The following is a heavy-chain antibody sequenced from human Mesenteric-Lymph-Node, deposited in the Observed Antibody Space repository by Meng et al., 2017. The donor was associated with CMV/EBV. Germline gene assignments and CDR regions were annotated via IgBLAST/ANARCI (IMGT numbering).Heavy chain of an antibody. CDR3: ARDRGVWYFDL. V-gene: IGHV4-59*01. D-gene: IGHD3-10*01. CDR1: GASISSYY. CDR2: IYYSGST. J-gene: IGHJ2*01. Sequence: SETLSLTCTVSGASISSYYWSWIRQPPGKGLEWIGYIYYSGSTNYNPSLKSRVTISLDTSKNQFSLKLSSVTAADTAVYYCARDRGVWYFDLWGRGTLVTVSS.